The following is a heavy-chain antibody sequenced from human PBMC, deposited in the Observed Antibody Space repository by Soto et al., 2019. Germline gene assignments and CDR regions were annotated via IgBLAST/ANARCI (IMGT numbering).Heavy chain of an antibody. CDR3: ARKGYDHAFDI. CDR2: IYSGGST. J-gene: IGHJ3*02. V-gene: IGHV3-66*01. Sequence: EVQLVEYGGGLDQPGGSLRLSCAASGFTVSSNYMSWVRQAPGKGLEWVSVIYSGGSTYYADSVKGRFTISRDNSKNTLYLQMNSLRAEDTAVYYCARKGYDHAFDIWGQGTMVTVSS. D-gene: IGHD5-12*01. CDR1: GFTVSSNY.